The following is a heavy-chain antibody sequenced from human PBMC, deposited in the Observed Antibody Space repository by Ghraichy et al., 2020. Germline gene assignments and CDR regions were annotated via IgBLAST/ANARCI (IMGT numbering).Heavy chain of an antibody. D-gene: IGHD4-17*01. Sequence: ASVKVSCKASGYTFTSYGISWVRQAPGQGLEWMGWISAYNGNTNYAQKLQGRVTMTTDTSTSTAYMELRSLRSDDTAVYYCARRTATVTTGGNAFDIWGQGTMVTVSS. V-gene: IGHV1-18*01. CDR2: ISAYNGNT. CDR3: ARRTATVTTGGNAFDI. CDR1: GYTFTSYG. J-gene: IGHJ3*02.